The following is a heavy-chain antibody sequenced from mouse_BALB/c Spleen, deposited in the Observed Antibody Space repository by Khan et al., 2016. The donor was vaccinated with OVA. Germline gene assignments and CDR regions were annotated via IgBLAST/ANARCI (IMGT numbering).Heavy chain of an antibody. CDR1: ADSITSGY. V-gene: IGHV3-8*02. CDR3: ACEVRGFAY. J-gene: IGHJ3*01. Sequence: MQLEESGPSIVKPSQTLSLTCSVTADSITSGYWNWIRKFPGNKLEYMGYISYSGNTYYNPSLKSRISITRDTSKNQNYLQSNSVTTEVTATDHCACEVRGFAYWGQGSLVTVSA. CDR2: ISYSGNT. D-gene: IGHD1-1*01.